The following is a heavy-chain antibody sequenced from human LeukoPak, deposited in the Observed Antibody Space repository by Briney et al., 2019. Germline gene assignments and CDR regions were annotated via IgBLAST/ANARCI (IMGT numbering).Heavy chain of an antibody. V-gene: IGHV3-7*01. D-gene: IGHD3-16*01. CDR3: ARDPVGGYANDAFDI. CDR2: IKQDGSEK. Sequence: GGSLRLSCAASGFTFSSYWMSWVRQAPGKGLEWVANIKQDGSEKYYVDSVKGRFTISRDNAKNSLYLQMSSLRDEDTAVYYCARDPVGGYANDAFDIWGQGTMVTVSS. CDR1: GFTFSSYW. J-gene: IGHJ3*02.